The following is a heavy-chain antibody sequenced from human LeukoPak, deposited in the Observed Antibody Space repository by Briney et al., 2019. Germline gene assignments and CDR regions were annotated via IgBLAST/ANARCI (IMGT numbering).Heavy chain of an antibody. CDR3: ARDGRHWDLDF. CDR1: GYTFTDHY. V-gene: IGHV1-2*06. D-gene: IGHD7-27*01. J-gene: IGHJ4*02. Sequence: ASVKVSCKTSGYTFTDHYIHWVRQAPGQGLEWMGRINPKSGGTNYVQEFQGRVTVTRDTSISMTNMELSRLNFDDTAVYYCARDGRHWDLDFWGQGTLVTVSS. CDR2: INPKSGGT.